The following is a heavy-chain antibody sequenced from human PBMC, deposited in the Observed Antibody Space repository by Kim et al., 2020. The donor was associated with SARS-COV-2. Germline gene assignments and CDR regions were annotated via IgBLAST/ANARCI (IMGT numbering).Heavy chain of an antibody. V-gene: IGHV4-39*01. D-gene: IGHD1-26*01. CDR1: GGSISSSSYY. Sequence: SETLSLTCTVSGGSISSSSYYWGWIRQPPGKGLEWIGSIYYSGSTYYNPSLKSRVTISVDTSKNQFSLKLSSVTAADTAVYFCARHRGGSKRADAFDIWG. CDR2: IYYSGST. CDR3: ARHRGGSKRADAFDI. J-gene: IGHJ3*02.